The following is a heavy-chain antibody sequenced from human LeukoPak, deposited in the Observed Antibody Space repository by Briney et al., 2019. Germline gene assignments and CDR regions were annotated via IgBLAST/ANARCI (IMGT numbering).Heavy chain of an antibody. V-gene: IGHV1-46*02. D-gene: IGHD1-26*01. CDR3: ATQWGREPYFDD. CDR1: GDNYNSYN. J-gene: IGHJ4*02. CDR2: ISPSGAST. Sequence: ASVKISCKASGDNYNSYNFHWVRQAPGQGLEWMGIISPSGASTTYAQKFQGKFTMTRDTSTTILYMEMSSLRSEDTAVYYCATQWGREPYFDDWGQGTLVTVSS.